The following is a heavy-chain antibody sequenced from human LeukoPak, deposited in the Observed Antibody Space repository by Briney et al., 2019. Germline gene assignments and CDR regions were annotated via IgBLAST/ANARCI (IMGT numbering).Heavy chain of an antibody. CDR3: AAMGSGSGVDY. CDR1: GGSFSDYY. V-gene: IGHV4-34*01. D-gene: IGHD3-10*01. J-gene: IGHJ4*02. Sequence: SETLSLTCAVYGGSFSDYYWSWIRQPPGKGLEWIGEINHSRSTNYNPSLKSRVTISVDTSKNQFSLKLSSVTAADTAVYYCAAMGSGSGVDYWGQGTLVTVSS. CDR2: INHSRST.